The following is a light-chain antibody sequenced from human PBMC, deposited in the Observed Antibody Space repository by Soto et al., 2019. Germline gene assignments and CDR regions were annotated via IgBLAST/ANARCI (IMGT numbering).Light chain of an antibody. Sequence: EIVMTQSPATLSVSPGERATLSCRASRNINRKLAWYQQKPGQAPRLLISGASTRATGIPARFSGSGSGTEFTLTISSLQSEDFAVYYCQQYYDYPPRSFGGGTKVEIK. CDR3: QQYYDYPPRS. V-gene: IGKV3-15*01. CDR1: RNINRK. J-gene: IGKJ4*01. CDR2: GAS.